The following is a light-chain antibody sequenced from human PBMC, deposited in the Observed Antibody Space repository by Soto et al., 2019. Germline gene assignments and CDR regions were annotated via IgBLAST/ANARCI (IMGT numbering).Light chain of an antibody. CDR2: GAS. Sequence: EIVLTQSPGTLSLSPGERATLSCRASQSVSGSYLAWYQRKPGQAPRLLIYGASTRATGIPDRFSGSGSGTDFTLTISRLEPEDFAVYYCQQYGSSPYTFGQGTNLEIK. V-gene: IGKV3-20*01. CDR1: QSVSGSY. J-gene: IGKJ2*01. CDR3: QQYGSSPYT.